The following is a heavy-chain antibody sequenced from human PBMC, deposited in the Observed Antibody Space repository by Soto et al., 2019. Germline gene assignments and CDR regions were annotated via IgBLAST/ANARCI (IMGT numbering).Heavy chain of an antibody. D-gene: IGHD5-18*01. V-gene: IGHV4-39*02. Sequence: SETLSLTCTVSGGSVSRTSFYWGWIRQPPGKGLEWIGSVSYDGSTYYNPSLKSRVTMSVDTSKNHISLKVNSVTAADAAVYFCASQAGGYSYGPFDYWGQGALVTVSS. CDR2: VSYDGST. CDR1: GGSVSRTSFY. CDR3: ASQAGGYSYGPFDY. J-gene: IGHJ4*02.